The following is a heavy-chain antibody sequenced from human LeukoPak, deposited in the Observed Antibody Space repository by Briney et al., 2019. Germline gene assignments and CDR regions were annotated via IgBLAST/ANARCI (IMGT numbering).Heavy chain of an antibody. J-gene: IGHJ4*02. V-gene: IGHV1-8*03. D-gene: IGHD3-3*01. CDR1: GYTFTSYD. CDR2: MNPNSGNT. Sequence: ASVKVSCKASGYTFTSYDINWVRQATGQGLEWMGWMNPNSGNTGYAQKFQGRVTITRNTSISTAYMELSSLRSEDTAVYYCAREVAPFWSGYYTGMGYWGQGTLVTVSS. CDR3: AREVAPFWSGYYTGMGY.